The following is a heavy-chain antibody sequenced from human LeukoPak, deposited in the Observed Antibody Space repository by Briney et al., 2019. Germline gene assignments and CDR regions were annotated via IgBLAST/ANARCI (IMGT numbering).Heavy chain of an antibody. J-gene: IGHJ6*03. CDR3: ARVSGMGKGSRYYYYMDV. Sequence: ASVKVSGKASGYTFTSYYMHWVRQAPGQGLEWMGIINPSGGSTSYAQKFQGRVTTTRDMSTSTVYMELSSLRSEDTAVYYCARVSGMGKGSRYYYYMDVWGKGTTVTVSS. CDR1: GYTFTSYY. V-gene: IGHV1-46*01. D-gene: IGHD1-26*01. CDR2: INPSGGST.